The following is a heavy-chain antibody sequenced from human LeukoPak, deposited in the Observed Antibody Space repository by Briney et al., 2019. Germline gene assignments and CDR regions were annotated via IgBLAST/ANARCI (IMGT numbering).Heavy chain of an antibody. CDR1: GYTFTGYY. V-gene: IGHV1-2*02. CDR3: ARVQSGDYYDSSGYYPDY. J-gene: IGHJ4*02. CDR2: INPNSGGT. Sequence: GASVKVSCKASGYTFTGYYMHWVRQAPGRGLEWMGWINPNSGGTNYAQKFQGRVTMTRDTSISTAYMELSRLRSDDTAVYYCARVQSGDYYDSSGYYPDYWGQGTLVTVSS. D-gene: IGHD3-22*01.